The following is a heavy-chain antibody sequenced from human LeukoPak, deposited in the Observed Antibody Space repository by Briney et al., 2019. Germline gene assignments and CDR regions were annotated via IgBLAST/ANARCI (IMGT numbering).Heavy chain of an antibody. Sequence: PGGSLRLSCAASGFTFSSYGMHWVRQAPGKGLEWVAVISYDGSNKYYADSVKGRFTISRDNSKNTPYLQMNSLRAEDTAVYYCAKETFEYYFDYWGQGTLVTVSS. V-gene: IGHV3-30*18. CDR3: AKETFEYYFDY. CDR2: ISYDGSNK. D-gene: IGHD2/OR15-2a*01. J-gene: IGHJ4*02. CDR1: GFTFSSYG.